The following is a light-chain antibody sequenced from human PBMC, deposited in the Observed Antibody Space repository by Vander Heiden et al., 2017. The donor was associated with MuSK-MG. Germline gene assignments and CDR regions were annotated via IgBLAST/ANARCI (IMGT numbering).Light chain of an antibody. CDR1: QSISTF. J-gene: IGKJ4*01. V-gene: IGKV1-39*01. CDR3: QQSYGPLT. Sequence: DIQMTQSPSSLSASVGDRVTITCRASQSISTFLNWYQQKPGKAPKLLIYAASTLQSGVPSRFSGSGSGTDFTLTITSLQAEDFATYFCQQSYGPLTFGGGTKVEIK. CDR2: AAS.